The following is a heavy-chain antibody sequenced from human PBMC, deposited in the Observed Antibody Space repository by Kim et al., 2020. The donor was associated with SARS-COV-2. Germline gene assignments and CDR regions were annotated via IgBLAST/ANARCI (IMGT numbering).Heavy chain of an antibody. CDR3: ARESAGTYYYYYYYMDV. Sequence: LKSRVTISVDTSKNQFSLRLSSVTAADTAVYYCARESAGTYYYYYYYMDVWGKGTTVTVSS. V-gene: IGHV4-34*01. D-gene: IGHD1-1*01. J-gene: IGHJ6*03.